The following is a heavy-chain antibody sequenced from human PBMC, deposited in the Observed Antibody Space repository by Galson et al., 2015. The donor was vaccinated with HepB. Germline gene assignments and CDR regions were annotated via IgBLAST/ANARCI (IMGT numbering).Heavy chain of an antibody. CDR1: GFTFSSYG. J-gene: IGHJ4*02. CDR3: AKVGYYYDSSGYSDFDY. V-gene: IGHV3-30*18. D-gene: IGHD3-22*01. CDR2: ISYDGSNK. Sequence: SLRLSCAASGFTFSSYGMRWVRQAPGKGLEWVAVISYDGSNKYYADSVKGRFTISRDNSKNTLYLQMNSLRAEDTAVYYCAKVGYYYDSSGYSDFDYWGQGTLVTVSS.